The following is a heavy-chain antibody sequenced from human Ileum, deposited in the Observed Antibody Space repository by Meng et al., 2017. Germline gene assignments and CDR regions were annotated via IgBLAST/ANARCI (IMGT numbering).Heavy chain of an antibody. CDR2: IYQVGST. V-gene: IGHV4-30-2*01. J-gene: IGHJ4*02. CDR1: GGSISSSAYS. Sequence: HLQLQESGAGLVTSSQTLSLTGTVSGGSISSSAYSWTWIRQPPGKGLEWIGYIYQVGSTNYNPSLKSRVTIFVDTSKNQFSLKLTSVTAADTAVYYCASSTSGPELNYWGQGTPGHRLL. CDR3: ASSTSGPELNY. D-gene: IGHD2/OR15-2a*01.